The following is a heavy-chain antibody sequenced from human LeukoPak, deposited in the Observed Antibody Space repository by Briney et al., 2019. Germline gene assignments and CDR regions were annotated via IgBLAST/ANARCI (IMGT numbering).Heavy chain of an antibody. CDR3: ARARGTDAFDI. V-gene: IGHV1-69*04. D-gene: IGHD3-16*01. CDR2: IIPILGIA. Sequence: ASVKVSCEASGGTFSSYAISWVRQAPGQGLEWMGRIIPILGIANYAQKFQGRVTITADKSTSTAYMELSSLRSEDTAVYYCARARGTDAFDIWGQGTMVTVSS. CDR1: GGTFSSYA. J-gene: IGHJ3*02.